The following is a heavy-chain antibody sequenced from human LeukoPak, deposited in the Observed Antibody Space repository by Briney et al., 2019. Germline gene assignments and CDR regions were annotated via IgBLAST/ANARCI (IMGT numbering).Heavy chain of an antibody. J-gene: IGHJ6*02. D-gene: IGHD6-13*01. V-gene: IGHV1-18*01. Sequence: GASVKVSCKASGYTFTSYAMHWVRQAPGQGLEWMGWISAYNGNTNYAQKLQGRVTMTTDTSTSTAYMELRSLRSDDTAVYYCASFSSSSWTNYYYYYGMDVWGQGTTVTVSS. CDR2: ISAYNGNT. CDR1: GYTFTSYA. CDR3: ASFSSSSWTNYYYYYGMDV.